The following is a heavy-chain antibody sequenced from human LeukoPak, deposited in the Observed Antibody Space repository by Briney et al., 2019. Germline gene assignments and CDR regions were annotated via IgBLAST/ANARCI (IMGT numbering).Heavy chain of an antibody. D-gene: IGHD5-18*01. Sequence: GGSLRLSCAASGFTFSSYAMSWVRQAPGKGLEWVSAISGSGGSTYYADSVKGRFTISRDNSKNTLYLQMGSLRAEDMAVYYCARDGGTWIQLWFMDYWGQGTLVTVSS. CDR2: ISGSGGST. V-gene: IGHV3-23*01. CDR1: GFTFSSYA. CDR3: ARDGGTWIQLWFMDY. J-gene: IGHJ4*02.